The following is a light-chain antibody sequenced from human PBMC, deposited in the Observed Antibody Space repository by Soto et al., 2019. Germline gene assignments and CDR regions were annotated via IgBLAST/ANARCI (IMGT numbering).Light chain of an antibody. J-gene: IGLJ1*01. Sequence: QSVLTQPASVSGSPGQSITISCTGTSSDIGGYNYVSWYQQLPGKVPKLIIYDVSNRPSGVSDRFSGSKSGNAASLTISGLQAEDEADYYCSSYTSTSTLYAFGPGTKLTVL. CDR3: SSYTSTSTLYA. CDR1: SSDIGGYNY. CDR2: DVS. V-gene: IGLV2-14*03.